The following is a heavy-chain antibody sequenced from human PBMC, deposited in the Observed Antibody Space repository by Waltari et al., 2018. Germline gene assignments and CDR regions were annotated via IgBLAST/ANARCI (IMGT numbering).Heavy chain of an antibody. Sequence: QVQLHQWGAGLLKPSETLSLTCAVSGGPFIDYSWSWIRQPPVKGLEWKGEISHSEVPHYNPSLRSLVTLSVDTIKKRFSLKLTSVTAADTAVYFCARTWGNSPPLGWLDPWGQGTRVTISS. D-gene: IGHD7-27*01. CDR3: ARTWGNSPPLGWLDP. CDR2: ISHSEVP. V-gene: IGHV4-34*01. CDR1: GGPFIDYS. J-gene: IGHJ5*02.